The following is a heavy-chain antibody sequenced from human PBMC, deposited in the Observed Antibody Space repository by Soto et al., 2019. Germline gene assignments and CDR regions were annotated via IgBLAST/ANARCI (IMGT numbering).Heavy chain of an antibody. CDR2: INPNNGNT. Sequence: KVSCKASGYTFTGYYMHWVRQAPGQGLEWMGWINPNNGNTNYAQKLQGRVTMTTDTSTSTAYMELRSLRSDDTAVYYCARVGGYSYSEKWFDPWGQGTLVTVSS. D-gene: IGHD5-18*01. CDR1: GYTFTGYY. CDR3: ARVGGYSYSEKWFDP. V-gene: IGHV1-18*04. J-gene: IGHJ5*02.